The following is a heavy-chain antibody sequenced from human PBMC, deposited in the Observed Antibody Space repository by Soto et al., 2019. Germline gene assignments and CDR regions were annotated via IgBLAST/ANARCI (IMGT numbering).Heavy chain of an antibody. V-gene: IGHV1-2*04. Sequence: ASVKVSCKASGYTFTCCYMHWVRQAPGQGLEWMGWINPNSGGTNYAQKFQGWVTMTRDTSISTAYMELSRLRSDDTAVYYCARTRRYSSSWYDPQYYFDYWGQGTLVTVSS. CDR1: GYTFTCCY. J-gene: IGHJ4*02. CDR3: ARTRRYSSSWYDPQYYFDY. D-gene: IGHD6-13*01. CDR2: INPNSGGT.